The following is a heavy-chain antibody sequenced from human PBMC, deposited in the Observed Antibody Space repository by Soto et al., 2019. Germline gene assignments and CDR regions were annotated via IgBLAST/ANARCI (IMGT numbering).Heavy chain of an antibody. J-gene: IGHJ5*02. CDR3: ARRGYNYGWFDP. D-gene: IGHD5-12*01. CDR2: IYPGDSDT. V-gene: IGHV5-51*01. Sequence: ASVKISCKGSGYSFTSYWIGWVRQMPGKGLEWMGIIYPGDSDTKYSPSFQGQVTISADKSISTAYLQWSSLKASDTAMYYCARRGYNYGWFDPWGQGTLVTVSS. CDR1: GYSFTSYW.